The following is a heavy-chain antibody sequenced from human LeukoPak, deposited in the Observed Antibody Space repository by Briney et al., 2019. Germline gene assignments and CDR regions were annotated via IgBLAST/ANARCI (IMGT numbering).Heavy chain of an antibody. CDR1: GFTFSSYA. J-gene: IGHJ4*02. V-gene: IGHV3-23*01. CDR3: AKDPHLNYYDSSGYSDYFDY. Sequence: GGSLGLSCAASGFTFSSYAMSWVRQAPGKGLEWVSAISGSGGSTYYADSVKGRFTISRDNSKNTLYLQMNSLRAEDTAVYYCAKDPHLNYYDSSGYSDYFDYWGQGTLVTVSS. D-gene: IGHD3-22*01. CDR2: ISGSGGST.